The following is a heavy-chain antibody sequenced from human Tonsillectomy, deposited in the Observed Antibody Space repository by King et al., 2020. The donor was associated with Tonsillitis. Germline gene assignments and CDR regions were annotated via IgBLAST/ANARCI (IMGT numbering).Heavy chain of an antibody. CDR2: IYSGGST. CDR1: GFTVSSNY. D-gene: IGHD3-9*01. Sequence: QLVQSGGGLVQPGGSLRLSCAASGFTVSSNYMSWVRQAPGKGLEWVSVIYSGGSTYYTDSVKGRFTISRHNSKNTLYLQMNSLRAEDTAVYYCARNIATGWFDPWGQGTLVTVSS. V-gene: IGHV3-53*04. CDR3: ARNIATGWFDP. J-gene: IGHJ5*02.